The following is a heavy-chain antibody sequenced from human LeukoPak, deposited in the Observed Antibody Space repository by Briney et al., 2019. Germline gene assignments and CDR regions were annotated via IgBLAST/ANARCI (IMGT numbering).Heavy chain of an antibody. CDR1: GFTFSSYA. V-gene: IGHV3-23*01. J-gene: IGHJ4*02. CDR3: AGLGGAMVVGY. D-gene: IGHD2-15*01. CDR2: ISGSGGST. Sequence: GGSLRLSCAASGFTFSSYAMSWVRQAPGKGLEWVSAISGSGGSTYYADSVKGRFTISRDNSKNTLYLQMNSLRAEDTAVYYCAGLGGAMVVGYCGQGTLVTVSS.